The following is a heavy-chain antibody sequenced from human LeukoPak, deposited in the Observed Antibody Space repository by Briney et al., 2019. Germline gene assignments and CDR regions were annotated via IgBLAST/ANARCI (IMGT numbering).Heavy chain of an antibody. CDR2: IYTSGST. CDR1: GNSISSGDYY. Sequence: SETLSLTCTVSGNSISSGDYYWSWIRQPAGKGLEWIGRIYTSGSTNYNPSLKSRVTISVDTSKNQFSLKLSSVTAADTAVYYCARTTDLNSSSWYIDYWGQGTLVTVSS. V-gene: IGHV4-61*02. CDR3: ARTTDLNSSSWYIDY. J-gene: IGHJ4*02. D-gene: IGHD6-13*01.